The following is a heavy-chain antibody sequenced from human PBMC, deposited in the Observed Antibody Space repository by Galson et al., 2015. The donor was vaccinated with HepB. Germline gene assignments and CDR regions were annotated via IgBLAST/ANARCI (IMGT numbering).Heavy chain of an antibody. D-gene: IGHD5-12*01. CDR2: INASGGST. CDR3: ARVRDGYDYSYFDY. Sequence: SVKVSCKASGYTFTSYYIHWVRQAPGQGFEWMGIINASGGSTRYSQKFQGRVTMTRDTPTSTVYMELGSLRSEDTAVYYCARVRDGYDYSYFDYWGQGTLVTVSS. J-gene: IGHJ4*02. V-gene: IGHV1-46*01. CDR1: GYTFTSYY.